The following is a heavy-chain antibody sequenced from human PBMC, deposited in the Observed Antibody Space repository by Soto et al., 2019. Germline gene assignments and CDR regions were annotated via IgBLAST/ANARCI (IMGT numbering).Heavy chain of an antibody. V-gene: IGHV4-59*01. J-gene: IGHJ6*02. CDR1: GGSISRYD. CDR2: MYNTGST. D-gene: IGHD2-21*02. Sequence: SETLSLTCTVSGGSISRYDWSWIRRPPGKGLEWIGYMYNTGSTVYNPSFKSRVTISVDTSKNQFSLKLNSVTAADTAVYYCARDLWGYCGTDCYPLDVWGQGTTVTVSS. CDR3: ARDLWGYCGTDCYPLDV.